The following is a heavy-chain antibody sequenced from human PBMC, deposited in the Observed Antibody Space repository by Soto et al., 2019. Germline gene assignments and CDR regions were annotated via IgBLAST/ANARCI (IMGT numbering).Heavy chain of an antibody. J-gene: IGHJ5*02. Sequence: SETLSLTCAVYGGSVNGYYWNWILQPPGKGLEWIGEINHTGGTHYNPSLKSRVTMSVDTSKNQFSLRLSSVTAADTAIYYCATRITVFGLLIPPFDPWGQGTQVTVYS. D-gene: IGHD3-3*01. CDR3: ATRITVFGLLIPPFDP. V-gene: IGHV4-34*01. CDR1: GGSVNGYY. CDR2: INHTGGT.